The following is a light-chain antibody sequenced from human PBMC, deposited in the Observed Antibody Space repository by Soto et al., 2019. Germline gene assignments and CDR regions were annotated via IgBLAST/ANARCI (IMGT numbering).Light chain of an antibody. CDR1: QSVSSY. CDR3: QQRRNWPMTWT. Sequence: IVWTQSPATLVLPPGERAILSCRASQSVSSYLAWYQQKPGQAPRLLIYDASNRATGIPARFSGSGSATDFTLTISSPEPEDFAVYYCQQRRNWPMTWTFWQETKMETK. J-gene: IGKJ1*01. V-gene: IGKV3-11*01. CDR2: DAS.